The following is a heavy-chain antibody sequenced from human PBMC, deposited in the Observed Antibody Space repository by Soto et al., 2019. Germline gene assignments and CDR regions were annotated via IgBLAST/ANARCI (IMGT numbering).Heavy chain of an antibody. V-gene: IGHV4-34*02. CDR1: GGSFDDFY. CDR3: ARGQLVWYGDLTPYHRDMDV. J-gene: IGHJ6*02. D-gene: IGHD3-10*01. CDR2: ISHDGGT. Sequence: QVQLQQWGAGLLRPSETLSLTCAFYGGSFDDFYWSWVRQSPGKGLEWVGEISHDGGTNYSPSLAGRVPISVATSKNQFSLHLRSVTAADTGLYYCARGQLVWYGDLTPYHRDMDVWGQGTTVTVSS.